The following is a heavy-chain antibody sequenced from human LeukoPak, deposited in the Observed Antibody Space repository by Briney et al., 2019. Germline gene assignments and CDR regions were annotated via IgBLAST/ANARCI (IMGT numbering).Heavy chain of an antibody. D-gene: IGHD3-22*01. Sequence: SETLSLTCAVYGGSFSGYYWSWIRQPPGKGLEWIGEINHSGSTNYNPSLKSRVTISVDTSKNQFSLKLGSVTAADTAVYYCARVPPRVDSSALDAFDIWGQGTMVTVSS. CDR3: ARVPPRVDSSALDAFDI. J-gene: IGHJ3*02. CDR2: INHSGST. CDR1: GGSFSGYY. V-gene: IGHV4-34*01.